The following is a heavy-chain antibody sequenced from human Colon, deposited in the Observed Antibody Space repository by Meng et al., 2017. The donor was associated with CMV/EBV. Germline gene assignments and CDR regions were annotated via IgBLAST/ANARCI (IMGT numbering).Heavy chain of an antibody. J-gene: IGHJ6*02. V-gene: IGHV3-49*04. Sequence: GGSLRLSCTASGFTFDDYSISWVRQAPGKGLEWIGLIRSKGRGGTTAYAAFVRGRFTISRDNAKKSLYLQMNSLRAEDSAVYYCAKGGVDTSMIYFYDMDVWGQGTTVTVSS. CDR3: AKGGVDTSMIYFYDMDV. D-gene: IGHD5-18*01. CDR1: GFTFDDYS. CDR2: IRSKGRGGTT.